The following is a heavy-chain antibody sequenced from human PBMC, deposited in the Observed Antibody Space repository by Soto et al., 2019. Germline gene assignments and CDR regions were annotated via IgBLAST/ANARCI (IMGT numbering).Heavy chain of an antibody. J-gene: IGHJ6*02. V-gene: IGHV4-30-2*01. CDR2: IYHSGST. CDR3: ARALGDSYAYGMDV. Sequence: QLQLQESGSGLVKPSQTLSLTCAVSGGSISSSGSSWSWIRQPPGKGLEWIGYIYHSGSTYYNPFLKSRVTISVDRSKNQFSLTLNSVTAADTAVYYCARALGDSYAYGMDVWGQGTTVTVSS. CDR1: GGSISSSGSS. D-gene: IGHD3-16*01.